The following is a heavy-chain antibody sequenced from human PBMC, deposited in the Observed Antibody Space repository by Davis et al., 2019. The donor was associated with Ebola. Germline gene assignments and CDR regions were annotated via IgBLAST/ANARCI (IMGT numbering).Heavy chain of an antibody. V-gene: IGHV1-2*02. CDR1: GYTFTDYT. J-gene: IGHJ3*02. Sequence: ASVKVSCKTSGYTFTDYTFHWVRQAPGQRLEWMGWINPNSGGTNYAQKFQGRVTMTRDTSISTAYMELSRLRSDDTAVYYCARVRYYDFWSGDWDAFDIWGQGTMVTVSS. CDR2: INPNSGGT. D-gene: IGHD3-3*01. CDR3: ARVRYYDFWSGDWDAFDI.